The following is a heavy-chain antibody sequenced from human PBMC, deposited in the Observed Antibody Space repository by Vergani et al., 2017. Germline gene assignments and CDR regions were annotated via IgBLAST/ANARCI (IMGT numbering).Heavy chain of an antibody. D-gene: IGHD2-2*02. V-gene: IGHV1-69*18. CDR2: IIPIFGTA. J-gene: IGHJ6*02. Sequence: QVQLVQSGAEVKKPGSSVKVSCKASGGTFSSYAISWVRQAPGQGLEWMGRIIPIFGTANYAQKFQGRVTITAAESTSTAYMELSSLRSEDTAVYYCARGPGYCSSTSCYRGPGYYYGMDVWGQGTTVTVSS. CDR3: ARGPGYCSSTSCYRGPGYYYGMDV. CDR1: GGTFSSYA.